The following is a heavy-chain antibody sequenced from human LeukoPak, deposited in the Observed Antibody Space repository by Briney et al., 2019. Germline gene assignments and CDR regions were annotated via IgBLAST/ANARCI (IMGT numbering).Heavy chain of an antibody. J-gene: IGHJ3*02. CDR3: AKAKTMTHDAFDI. D-gene: IGHD3-22*01. Sequence: GSLRLSCAASGFTFSSYAMSCVRQTPGKGLEWVSAISGSGGNTYYADSVKGRFTISRDNSKNTLYLQMNSLRAEDTAVYYCAKAKTMTHDAFDIWGQGTMATVSS. V-gene: IGHV3-23*01. CDR1: GFTFSSYA. CDR2: ISGSGGNT.